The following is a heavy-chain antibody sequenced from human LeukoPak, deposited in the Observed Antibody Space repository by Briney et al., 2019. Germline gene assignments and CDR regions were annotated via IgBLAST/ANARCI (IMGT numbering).Heavy chain of an antibody. V-gene: IGHV3-43*02. CDR2: ISGDGGST. Sequence: GGSLRLSCAASGFTFDDYAMHWVRQAPGKGLEWASLISGDGGSTYYADSVKGRFTISRDNSKNSLYLQMNSLRTEDTALYYCAKDPTDSAAAPGLGIDYWSQGTLVTVSS. J-gene: IGHJ4*02. D-gene: IGHD6-13*01. CDR1: GFTFDDYA. CDR3: AKDPTDSAAAPGLGIDY.